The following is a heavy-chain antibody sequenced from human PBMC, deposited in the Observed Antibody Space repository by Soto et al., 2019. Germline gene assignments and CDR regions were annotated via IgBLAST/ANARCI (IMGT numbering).Heavy chain of an antibody. D-gene: IGHD4-17*01. Sequence: EVHLLESGGDLVQPGGSLRLSCAASGFTFSSYAMSWVRQTPGKGLEWVSVISGSGDNTYYADSVKGRFTIYRDNSKNTLYLQMNSLRAEDTAVYYCAKDGWSWMTVTTQYFDLWGRGTLVTVSS. V-gene: IGHV3-23*01. CDR3: AKDGWSWMTVTTQYFDL. J-gene: IGHJ2*01. CDR1: GFTFSSYA. CDR2: ISGSGDNT.